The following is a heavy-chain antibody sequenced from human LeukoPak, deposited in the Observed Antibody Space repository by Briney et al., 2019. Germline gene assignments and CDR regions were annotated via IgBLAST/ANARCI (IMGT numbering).Heavy chain of an antibody. CDR2: INHSGST. CDR1: GGSFSGYY. Sequence: SETLSLTCAVYGGSFSGYYWSWIRQPPGKGLEWIGEINHSGSTNYNPSLKSRVTISVDTSKNQFPLKLSSVTAADTAVYYCARGRGYSYGYEAFDYWGQGTLVTVSS. V-gene: IGHV4-34*01. J-gene: IGHJ4*02. CDR3: ARGRGYSYGYEAFDY. D-gene: IGHD5-18*01.